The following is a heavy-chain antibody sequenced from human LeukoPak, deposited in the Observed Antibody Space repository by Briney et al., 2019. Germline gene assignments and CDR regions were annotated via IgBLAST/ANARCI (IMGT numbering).Heavy chain of an antibody. CDR2: IYYSGST. V-gene: IGHV4-39*01. Sequence: PSETLSLTCTVSGGSISRSRDYWGWIRQPPGKGLEWIGSIYYSGSTYSNPSLKSRVTISVDTSKNQFSLKLSSVTAADTAVYYCARRALYYYGSGSYADYWGQGTLVTVSS. CDR1: GGSISRSRDY. D-gene: IGHD3-10*01. CDR3: ARRALYYYGSGSYADY. J-gene: IGHJ4*02.